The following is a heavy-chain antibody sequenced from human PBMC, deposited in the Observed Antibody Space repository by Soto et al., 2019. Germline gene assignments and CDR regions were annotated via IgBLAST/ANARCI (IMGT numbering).Heavy chain of an antibody. CDR3: ARVKSSGSTSWRFDY. V-gene: IGHV1-3*01. CDR1: GYTFTSYA. J-gene: IGHJ4*02. CDR2: INAGNGNT. Sequence: ASVKVSCKASGYTFTSYAMHWVRQAPGQRLGWMGWINAGNGNTKYSQKFQGRVIITRDTSASTAYMELSSLRSEDTAVYYCARVKSSGSTSWRFDYWGQGTLVTVSS. D-gene: IGHD2-2*01.